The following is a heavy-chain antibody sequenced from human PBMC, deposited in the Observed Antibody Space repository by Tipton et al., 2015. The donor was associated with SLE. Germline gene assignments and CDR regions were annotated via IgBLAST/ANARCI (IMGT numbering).Heavy chain of an antibody. CDR2: ISSSGSTI. CDR1: GFTFSSYE. J-gene: IGHJ6*02. D-gene: IGHD6-13*01. V-gene: IGHV3-48*03. Sequence: GSLRLSCAASGFTFSSYEMNWVRQAPGKGLEWVSYISSSGSTIYYADSVKGRFTISRDNAKNSLYLQMNSLRAEDTAVYYCASTAGTNYYYYGMDVWGQGTTVTVSS. CDR3: ASTAGTNYYYYGMDV.